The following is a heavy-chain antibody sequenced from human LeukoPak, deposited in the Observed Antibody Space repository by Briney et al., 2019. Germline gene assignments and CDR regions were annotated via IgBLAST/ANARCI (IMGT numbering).Heavy chain of an antibody. CDR3: ARDHAMTGYSYGRYFDY. V-gene: IGHV3-21*01. CDR2: ISSSSSYI. J-gene: IGHJ4*02. CDR1: GFTFSSYA. D-gene: IGHD5-18*01. Sequence: GGSLRLPCAASGFTFSSYAMSWVRQAPGKGLEWVSSISSSSSYIYYADSVKGRFTISRDNSKDTLYVQMNSLRAEDTAVYYCARDHAMTGYSYGRYFDYWGQGTLLTVSS.